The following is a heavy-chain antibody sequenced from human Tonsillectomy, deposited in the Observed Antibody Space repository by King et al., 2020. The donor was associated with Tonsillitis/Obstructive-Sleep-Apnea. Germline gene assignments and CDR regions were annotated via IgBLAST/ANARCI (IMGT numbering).Heavy chain of an antibody. V-gene: IGHV6-1*01. D-gene: IGHD3-22*01. CDR2: TYYRSNWYN. J-gene: IGHJ3*01. CDR3: AREYYYDSSGYRADTFDV. Sequence: VQLQQSGPGLVKPSQTLSVTCVISGASVSSSSAAWTWIRQSPSRGLEWLGRTYYRSNWYNDYAAFVKSRISINVDTSKNQFSLHLTSVTPEDTAVYYCAREYYYDSSGYRADTFDVWGQGTMVTVSS. CDR1: GASVSSSSAA.